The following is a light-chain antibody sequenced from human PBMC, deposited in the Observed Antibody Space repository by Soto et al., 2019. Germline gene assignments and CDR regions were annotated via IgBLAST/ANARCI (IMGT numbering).Light chain of an antibody. V-gene: IGLV1-47*01. Sequence: QLVLTQPPSASGTPGQRVTISCSGSSSNIGSNYVYWYQQLPGTAPKLLIYRNNQRPSGVPDRFSGSKSGTSASLAISGLRSEDEADYYCAAWDDSLINYVFGTGTKLTVL. CDR1: SSNIGSNY. CDR3: AAWDDSLINYV. CDR2: RNN. J-gene: IGLJ1*01.